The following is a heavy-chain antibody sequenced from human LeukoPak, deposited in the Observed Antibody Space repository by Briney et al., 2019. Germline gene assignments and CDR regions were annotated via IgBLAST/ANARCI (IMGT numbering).Heavy chain of an antibody. D-gene: IGHD2-15*01. CDR3: ARGTSYCSGGSCYSYYYGMDV. V-gene: IGHV4-59*01. CDR2: IYYSGST. Sequence: SETLSLTCTVSGGSIISYYWSWIRQPPGKGLEWIGYIYYSGSTNYNPSLKSRVTISVDTSKNQFSLKLSSVTAADTAVYYCARGTSYCSGGSCYSYYYGMDVWGQGTTVTVSS. J-gene: IGHJ6*02. CDR1: GGSIISYY.